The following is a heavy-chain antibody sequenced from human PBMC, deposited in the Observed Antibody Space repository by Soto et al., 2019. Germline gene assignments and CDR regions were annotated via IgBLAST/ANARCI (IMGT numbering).Heavy chain of an antibody. Sequence: PSQTLSLTCAISGDSVSSNSVVWNWIRQSPSRGLEWLGRTYYRSKWFYEYAVSVKSRIAINPDTSKDTLYLQMNSLRAEDTAVYYCARDRPGEQHYFDFWGQGILVTVSS. CDR3: ARDRPGEQHYFDF. J-gene: IGHJ4*02. V-gene: IGHV6-1*01. CDR1: GDSVSSNSVV. D-gene: IGHD6-6*01. CDR2: TYYRSKWFY.